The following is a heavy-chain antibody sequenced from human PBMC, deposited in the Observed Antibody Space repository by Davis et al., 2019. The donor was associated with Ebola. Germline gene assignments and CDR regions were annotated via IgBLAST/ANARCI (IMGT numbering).Heavy chain of an antibody. D-gene: IGHD4-23*01. CDR3: ARQTSYGGKTWFDP. Sequence: MPGGSLRLSCAVSGGSISSNSWWHWVRPPPGKGLEWIGEIYYGGNINYNPSLKSRVTISLDTSKNQFFLKLTSMTATDTAVYYCARQTSYGGKTWFDPWGQGTLVTVSS. V-gene: IGHV4-4*02. J-gene: IGHJ5*02. CDR2: IYYGGNI. CDR1: GGSISSNSW.